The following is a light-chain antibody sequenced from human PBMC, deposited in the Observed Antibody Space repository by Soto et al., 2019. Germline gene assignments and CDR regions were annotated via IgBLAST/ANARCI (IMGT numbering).Light chain of an antibody. CDR3: QQRSNWPST. J-gene: IGKJ4*01. CDR2: DAS. V-gene: IGKV3-11*01. CDR1: QSVSSY. Sequence: EIVLTQSTATLSLSPGERAALSCRASQSVSSYLAWYQQKPGQAPRLLIYDASKRATGIPARFSGSGSGTDFTLTISSLEPGDFAVYFCQQRSNWPSTFGGGTKVEI.